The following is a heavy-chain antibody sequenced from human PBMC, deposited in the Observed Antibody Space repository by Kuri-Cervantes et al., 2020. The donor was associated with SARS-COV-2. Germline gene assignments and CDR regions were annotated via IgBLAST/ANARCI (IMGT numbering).Heavy chain of an antibody. Sequence: ETLSLTCAASGFTFSSYGMHWVRQAPGKGLEWVSYISSSGSTIYYADSVKGLFTIPRDNAKNSLYLQMNSLRAEDTAVYYCARIGELGIPDYWGQGTLVTVSS. CDR2: ISSSGSTI. D-gene: IGHD7-27*01. CDR1: GFTFSSYG. J-gene: IGHJ4*02. CDR3: ARIGELGIPDY. V-gene: IGHV3-48*04.